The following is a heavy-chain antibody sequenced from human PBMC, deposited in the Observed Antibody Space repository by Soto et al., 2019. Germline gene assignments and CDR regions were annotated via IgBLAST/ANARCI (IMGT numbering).Heavy chain of an antibody. J-gene: IGHJ4*02. V-gene: IGHV4-59*08. CDR1: GGSISSYY. CDR3: ARHGDYDSSGYRLPFDS. D-gene: IGHD3-22*01. CDR2: IYYSGST. Sequence: SETLSLTCTVSGGSISSYYWSWIRQPPGKGLEWIGYIYYSGSTNYNPSLKSRVTISVDTSKNQFSLKLSSVTAADTAVYYCARHGDYDSSGYRLPFDSWGQGTPVTVSS.